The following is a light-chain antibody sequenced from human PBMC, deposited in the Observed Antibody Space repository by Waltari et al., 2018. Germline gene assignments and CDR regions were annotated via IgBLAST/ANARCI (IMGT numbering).Light chain of an antibody. CDR3: SSYSSSTSPFV. V-gene: IGLV2-14*03. J-gene: IGLJ1*01. CDR2: DVS. CDR1: SLECGSYDY. Sequence: QSALTQPASVSGSPGQSITISCTGTSLECGSYDYVSWYQQHPGTAPKLMIYDVSNRPSGVSNRFSGSKSGYTASLTISGLQAEDEADYYCSSYSSSTSPFVFGAGTRVTVL.